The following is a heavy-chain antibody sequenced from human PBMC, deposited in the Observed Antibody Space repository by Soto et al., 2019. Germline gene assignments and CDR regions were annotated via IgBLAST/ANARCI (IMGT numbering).Heavy chain of an antibody. Sequence: SETLSLTCAVYGGCFSGYYWSWIRQPPGKGLEWIGEINHSGSTNYNPSLKSRVTISVDTSKNQFSLKLSSVTAADTAVYYCARGSIAFACTRYHHYRLYVWGQRTTVPVSS. CDR3: ARGSIAFACTRYHHYRLYV. J-gene: IGHJ6*02. CDR1: GGCFSGYY. D-gene: IGHD6-19*01. V-gene: IGHV4-34*01. CDR2: INHSGST.